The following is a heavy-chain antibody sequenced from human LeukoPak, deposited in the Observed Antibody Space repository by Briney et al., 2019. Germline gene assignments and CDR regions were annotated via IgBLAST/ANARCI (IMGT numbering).Heavy chain of an antibody. CDR3: ARHGYYGSVLDY. Sequence: SETLSLTCAVYGGSFSGYYWSWIRQPPGKGLEWIGEINHSGSTNYNPSLKSRVTISVDTSKNQFSLKLSSVTAADTAVYYCARHGYYGSVLDYWGQGTLVTVSS. CDR2: INHSGST. J-gene: IGHJ4*02. D-gene: IGHD3-10*01. CDR1: GGSFSGYY. V-gene: IGHV4-34*01.